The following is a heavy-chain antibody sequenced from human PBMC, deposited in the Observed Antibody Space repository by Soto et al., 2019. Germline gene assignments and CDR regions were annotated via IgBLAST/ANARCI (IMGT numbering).Heavy chain of an antibody. CDR3: ALPALYCSCGSCYRYFDY. CDR1: GFSLSTSGVG. CDR2: IYWNDDK. D-gene: IGHD2-15*01. V-gene: IGHV2-5*01. J-gene: IGHJ4*02. Sequence: SGPTLVNPTQTLTLTCTFSGFSLSTSGVGVGWIRQPPGKALEWLALIYWNDDKRYSPSLKSRLTITKDTSKNQVVLTMTNMDPVDTATYSCALPALYCSCGSCYRYFDYWGQGTLVTVSS.